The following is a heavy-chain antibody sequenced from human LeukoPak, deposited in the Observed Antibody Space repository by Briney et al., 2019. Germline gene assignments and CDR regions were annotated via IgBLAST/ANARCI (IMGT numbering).Heavy chain of an antibody. J-gene: IGHJ4*02. V-gene: IGHV3-7*01. CDR2: IKEDGSEK. D-gene: IGHD3-10*01. CDR3: TRILPHGSGIYEY. CDR1: GFTFSSFW. Sequence: PGGSLRLSCAASGFTFSSFWMSWVRQTPGTGLEWVANIKEDGSEKYYADSVKGRFTIPRDNAKNSLYLQMNSLRDEDTAVYYCTRILPHGSGIYEYWGQGTLVAVSS.